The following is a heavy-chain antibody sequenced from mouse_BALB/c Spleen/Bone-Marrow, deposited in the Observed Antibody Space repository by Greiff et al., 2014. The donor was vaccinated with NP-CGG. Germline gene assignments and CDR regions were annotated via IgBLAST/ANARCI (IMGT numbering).Heavy chain of an antibody. CDR3: ARYYYGSSYFDY. D-gene: IGHD1-1*01. Sequence: DVKLQESGAELVKPGASVKLSCTASGFNIKDTYMHWVKQRPEQGLEWIGRIDPANGNTKCDPKFQGKATITADTSSNTAYLQLSSLTSEDTAVYYCARYYYGSSYFDYWGQGTTLTVSS. CDR1: GFNIKDTY. V-gene: IGHV14-3*02. CDR2: IDPANGNT. J-gene: IGHJ2*01.